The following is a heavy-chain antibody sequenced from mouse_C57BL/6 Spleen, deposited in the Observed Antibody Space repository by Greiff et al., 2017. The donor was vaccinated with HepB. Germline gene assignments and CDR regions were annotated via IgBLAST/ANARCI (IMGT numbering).Heavy chain of an antibody. CDR1: GYAFSSSW. J-gene: IGHJ4*01. Sequence: VQLQQSGPELVKPGASVKISCKASGYAFSSSWMNWVKQRPGKGLEWIGRIYPGDGDTNYNGKFKGKATLTADKSSSTAYMQLSSLTSEDSAVYFCARTLYYDYDGYYAMDYWGQGTSVTVSS. CDR2: IYPGDGDT. CDR3: ARTLYYDYDGYYAMDY. V-gene: IGHV1-82*01. D-gene: IGHD2-4*01.